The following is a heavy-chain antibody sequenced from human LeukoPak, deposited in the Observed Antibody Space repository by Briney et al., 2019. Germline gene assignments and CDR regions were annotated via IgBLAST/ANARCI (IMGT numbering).Heavy chain of an antibody. CDR3: ARVAVGGHDAFDI. CDR1: GGSISNYY. J-gene: IGHJ3*02. Sequence: PSETLSLTCTVSGGSISNYYWSWIRQPPGKGLEWIGYIYYSGSTNYNPSLKSRVTISVDTSKKLISLKLSSVTAADTAVYYCARVAVGGHDAFDIWGQGTMVTVSS. V-gene: IGHV4-59*01. D-gene: IGHD2-15*01. CDR2: IYYSGST.